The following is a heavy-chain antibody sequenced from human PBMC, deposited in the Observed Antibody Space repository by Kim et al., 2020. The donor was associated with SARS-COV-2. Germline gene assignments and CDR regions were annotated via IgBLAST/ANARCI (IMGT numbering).Heavy chain of an antibody. CDR2: ISSSSSTI. Sequence: GGSLRLSCAASGFTFSSYSMNWVRQAPGKGLEWVSYISSSSSTIYYADSVKGRFTISRDNAKNSLYLQMNSLRAEDTAVYYCARVPTTSGYGMDVWGQGTTVTVSS. CDR1: GFTFSSYS. CDR3: ARVPTTSGYGMDV. V-gene: IGHV3-48*04. J-gene: IGHJ6*02. D-gene: IGHD4-17*01.